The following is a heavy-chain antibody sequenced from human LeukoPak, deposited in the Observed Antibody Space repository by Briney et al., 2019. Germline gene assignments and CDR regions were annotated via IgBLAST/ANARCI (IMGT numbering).Heavy chain of an antibody. CDR2: IYYSGGT. CDR3: ARRVIRYCSSTSCSTHYYYYCMDV. J-gene: IGHJ6*03. Sequence: SETLSLTCTVSGGSISSSSYYWGWIRQPPGTGLEWLGSIYYSGGTYYNPSLKSRVTISVDTSKNQFSLKLSSVTAADTAVYYCARRVIRYCSSTSCSTHYYYYCMDVWGKGTTVTVSS. CDR1: GGSISSSSYY. V-gene: IGHV4-39*01. D-gene: IGHD2-2*01.